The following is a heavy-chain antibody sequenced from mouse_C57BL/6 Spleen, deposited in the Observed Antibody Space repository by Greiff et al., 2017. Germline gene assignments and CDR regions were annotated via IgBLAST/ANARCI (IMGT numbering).Heavy chain of an antibody. D-gene: IGHD1-1*01. V-gene: IGHV1-59*01. CDR3: ARVALYGTRYFDV. Sequence: QVQLQQPGAELVRPGTSVKLSCKASGYTFTSYWMHWVKQRPGQGLEWIGVIDPSDSYTNYNQKFKGKATLTVDTSSSTAYMQLSSLTSEVSACYCCARVALYGTRYFDVWGTGTTVTVS. J-gene: IGHJ1*03. CDR1: GYTFTSYW. CDR2: IDPSDSYT.